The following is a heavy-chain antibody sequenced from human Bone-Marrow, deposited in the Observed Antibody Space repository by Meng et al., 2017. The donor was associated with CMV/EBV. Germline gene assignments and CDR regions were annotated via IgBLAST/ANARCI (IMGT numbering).Heavy chain of an antibody. Sequence: GESLKISCAASGFTLSSFTMSWVRQAPGKGLEWVSYISSSGSTIYYADSVKGRFTISRDNAKNSLYLQMNSLRAEDTALYYCAKARFLTGNYGMDVWGQGTTVTVSS. CDR1: GFTLSSFT. CDR2: ISSSGSTI. CDR3: AKARFLTGNYGMDV. J-gene: IGHJ6*02. D-gene: IGHD3-9*01. V-gene: IGHV3-48*04.